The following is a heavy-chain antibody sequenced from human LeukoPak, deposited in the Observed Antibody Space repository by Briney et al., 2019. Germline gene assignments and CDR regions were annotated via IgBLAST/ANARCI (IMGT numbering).Heavy chain of an antibody. CDR1: GGSFSGYY. Sequence: SETLSLTCAVYGGSFSGYYWSWIRQPPGKGLEWIGEINHSGSTNYNPSLKSRVTISVDTSKNQFSLKLSSVTAADTAVYYCARVGYYYDSSGYYQSAAYFDYWGQGTLVTVSS. D-gene: IGHD3-22*01. J-gene: IGHJ4*02. CDR3: ARVGYYYDSSGYYQSAAYFDY. V-gene: IGHV4-34*01. CDR2: INHSGST.